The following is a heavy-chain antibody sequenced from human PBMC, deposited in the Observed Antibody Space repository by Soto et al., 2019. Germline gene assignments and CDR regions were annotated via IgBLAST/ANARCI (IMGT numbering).Heavy chain of an antibody. CDR3: ARRSSSSGYYFDY. CDR2: INHSGST. J-gene: IGHJ4*02. Sequence: SETLSLTCAVYGGSFSGYYWSWIRQPPGKGLEWIGEINHSGSTNYNPSLKSRVTISVDTSKNQFSLKLSPVTAADTAVYYCARRSSSSGYYFDYWGQGTLVTVSS. D-gene: IGHD6-6*01. CDR1: GGSFSGYY. V-gene: IGHV4-34*01.